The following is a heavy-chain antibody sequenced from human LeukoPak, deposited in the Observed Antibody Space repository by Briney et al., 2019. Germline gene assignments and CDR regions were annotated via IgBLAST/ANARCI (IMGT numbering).Heavy chain of an antibody. CDR1: GYSISSSSYY. CDR2: IYYSGST. J-gene: IGHJ3*02. D-gene: IGHD6-6*01. V-gene: IGHV4-39*07. CDR3: ARARIAARVDAFDI. Sequence: SETLSLTCTVSGYSISSSSYYWGWIRQPPGKGLEWIGSIYYSGSTYYNPSLKSRVTISVDTSKNQFSLKLSSVTAADTAVYYCARARIAARVDAFDIWGQGTMVTVSS.